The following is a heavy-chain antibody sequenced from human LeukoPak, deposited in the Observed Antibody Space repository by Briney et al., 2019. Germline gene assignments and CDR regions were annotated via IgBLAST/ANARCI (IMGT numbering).Heavy chain of an antibody. CDR1: GFSFSSHA. CDR3: AKDGHNQNYYYYMDV. V-gene: IGHV3-23*01. J-gene: IGHJ6*03. Sequence: PGGSLRLSCVASGFSFSSHAMTWVRQAPGKGPEWVSTVIASGGATIDADSVKGRFIISRDNSKNTLYLQLNSLRVEDTAVYFCAKDGHNQNYYYYMDVWGKGTTVTVSS. CDR2: VIASGGAT.